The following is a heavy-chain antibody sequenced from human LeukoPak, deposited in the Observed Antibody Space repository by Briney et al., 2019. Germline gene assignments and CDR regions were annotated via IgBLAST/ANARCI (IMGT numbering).Heavy chain of an antibody. CDR1: GYSFSSFW. V-gene: IGHV3-74*01. J-gene: IGHJ4*02. CDR3: TRDMGGRSAY. Sequence: TGGSLRLSCEGSGYSFSSFWMHWVRQAPGEGLVWVSRLNEDGGITNYADFAKGRFTISRDNARNTLYLQMNSLSADDTAVYYCTRDMGGRSAYWGQGALVTVSS. CDR2: LNEDGGIT. D-gene: IGHD3-16*01.